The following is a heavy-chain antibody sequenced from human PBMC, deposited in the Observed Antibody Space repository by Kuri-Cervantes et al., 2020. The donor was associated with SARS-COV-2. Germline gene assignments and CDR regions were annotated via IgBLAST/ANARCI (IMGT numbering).Heavy chain of an antibody. V-gene: IGHV3-48*01. Sequence: GESLKISCAASGFTFSSYSMNWVRQAPGKGLEWVSYISSSSSTIYYADSVKGRFTISRDNAKNSLYLQMNSLRAEDTAEYYCARDHYTYYYYMDVWGKGTTVTVSS. J-gene: IGHJ6*03. CDR2: ISSSSSTI. CDR1: GFTFSSYS. CDR3: ARDHYTYYYYMDV. D-gene: IGHD4-11*01.